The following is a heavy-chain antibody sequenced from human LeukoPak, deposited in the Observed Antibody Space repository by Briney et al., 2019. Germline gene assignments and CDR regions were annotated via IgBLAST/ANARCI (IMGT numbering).Heavy chain of an antibody. D-gene: IGHD3-3*01. Sequence: PSETLSLTCAVYGGSFSGYYWSWIRQPPGKGLGWIGEINHSGSTNYNPSLKSRVTISVDTSKNQFSLKLSSVTAADTAVYYCARASSQYPVYYDFWSGYTFDPWGQGTLVTVSS. CDR1: GGSFSGYY. CDR2: INHSGST. CDR3: ARASSQYPVYYDFWSGYTFDP. V-gene: IGHV4-34*01. J-gene: IGHJ5*02.